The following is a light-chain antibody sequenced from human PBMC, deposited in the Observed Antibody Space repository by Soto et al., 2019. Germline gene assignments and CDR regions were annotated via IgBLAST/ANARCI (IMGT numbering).Light chain of an antibody. CDR3: SSYAGSYTVV. J-gene: IGLJ2*01. CDR2: DVT. Sequence: QSALTQPRSVSGSPGQSVTISCTGTNSDIGGYNYVSWYQQHPGKAPKLMIYDVTKRPSGVPDRFSGSKSGTTASLTISGLQADDDADYYCSSYAGSYTVVFGGGTKLTVL. CDR1: NSDIGGYNY. V-gene: IGLV2-11*01.